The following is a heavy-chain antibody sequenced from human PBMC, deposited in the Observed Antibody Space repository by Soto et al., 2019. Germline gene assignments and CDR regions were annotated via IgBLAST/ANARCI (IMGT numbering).Heavy chain of an antibody. D-gene: IGHD2-15*01. V-gene: IGHV1-18*04. CDR3: ARVSSSIVVVPGYRMDV. CDR1: GYTFISHG. Sequence: QVQLVQSGVEVKKPGASVKVSCKASGYTFISHGISWVRQAPGQGLEWMGWISGKNGNTNYAQKLQGRVTLTTDTSTSTAYMELRSLRSDDTAVYYCARVSSSIVVVPGYRMDVWGQGTTVTVSS. CDR2: ISGKNGNT. J-gene: IGHJ6*02.